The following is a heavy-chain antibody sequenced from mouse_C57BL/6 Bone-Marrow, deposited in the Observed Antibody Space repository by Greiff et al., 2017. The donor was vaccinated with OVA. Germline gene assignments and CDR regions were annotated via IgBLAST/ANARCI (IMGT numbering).Heavy chain of an antibody. CDR2: IDPENGDT. J-gene: IGHJ4*01. CDR1: GFNIKDYY. Sequence: EVQLQQSGAELVRPGASVKLSCTASGFNIKDYYMHWVKQRPEQGLEWIGWIDPENGDTEYASKFQGKATITADTSSNTAYLQLSSLTSEDTAVYYCTTEGNYAMDYWGQGTSVTVSS. V-gene: IGHV14-4*01. CDR3: TTEGNYAMDY.